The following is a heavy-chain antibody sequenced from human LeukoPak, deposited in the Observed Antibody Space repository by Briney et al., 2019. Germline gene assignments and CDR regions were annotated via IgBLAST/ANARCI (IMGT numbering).Heavy chain of an antibody. Sequence: PSETLSLTCSVSGDSINSIYWSWMRQPPGKGLEWIGYIYYGGSTNYNPSLKSRVIMSVDTSKNQFSLNLSSVTAADTAVYHCARLLAGCPGGRCRAHFDYWGQGTLVTVSS. CDR2: IYYGGST. V-gene: IGHV4-59*01. CDR3: ARLLAGCPGGRCRAHFDY. D-gene: IGHD2-15*01. J-gene: IGHJ4*02. CDR1: GDSINSIY.